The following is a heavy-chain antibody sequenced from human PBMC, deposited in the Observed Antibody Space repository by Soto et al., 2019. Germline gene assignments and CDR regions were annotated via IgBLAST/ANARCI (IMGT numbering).Heavy chain of an antibody. CDR3: ARGYCSGGSCYSSGVYFDY. Sequence: EVQLVESGGGLVQPGGSLRLSCAASGFTVSSNYMSWVRQAPGMGLEWVSVIYSGGSTYYADSVKGRFTISRHNSKNTLYLQMNSLRAEDTAVYYCARGYCSGGSCYSSGVYFDYWGQGTLVTVSS. D-gene: IGHD2-15*01. V-gene: IGHV3-53*04. CDR1: GFTVSSNY. J-gene: IGHJ4*02. CDR2: IYSGGST.